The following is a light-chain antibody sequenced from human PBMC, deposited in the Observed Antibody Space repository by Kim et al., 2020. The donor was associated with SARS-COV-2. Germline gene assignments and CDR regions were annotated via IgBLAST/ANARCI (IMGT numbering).Light chain of an antibody. CDR2: RAS. Sequence: SPGSRPTLACRLRQTVSDNFLAWYPQTPGQAPRLLVYRASSRATGITDRFSGGGSGTDFTLTINRLEPEDSAIYYCQQYGRSPLYSFGRGTKLEI. CDR3: QQYGRSPLYS. J-gene: IGKJ2*03. V-gene: IGKV3-20*01. CDR1: QTVSDNF.